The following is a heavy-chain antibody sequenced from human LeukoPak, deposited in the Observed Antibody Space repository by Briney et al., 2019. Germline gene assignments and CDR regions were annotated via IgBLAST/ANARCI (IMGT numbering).Heavy chain of an antibody. V-gene: IGHV4-59*02. D-gene: IGHD1-1*01. CDR1: GGSVTTDY. Sequence: SETLSLTCTVSGGSVTTDYWSWIRQPPGKALEWIGYISYTGSTNYNPSLKSRGTMSVDTSKNQFSLKVSSVTAADTAVYYCARVGDWNDLVYWGQGTLVTVSS. CDR3: ARVGDWNDLVY. J-gene: IGHJ4*02. CDR2: ISYTGST.